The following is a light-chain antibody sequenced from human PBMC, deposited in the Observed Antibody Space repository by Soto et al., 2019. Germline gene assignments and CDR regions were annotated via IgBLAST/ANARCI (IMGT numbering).Light chain of an antibody. CDR3: AAWDDSLNGVI. J-gene: IGLJ2*01. CDR2: SNN. V-gene: IGLV1-44*01. Sequence: QSVLTQPPSASGTRGQRVTISCSGSSSNIGSNTVNWYQQLPGTAPKLLIYSNNQRHSGVPDRFSGSKSGTSASLAISGLQSEDGADYYCAAWDDSLNGVIFGGGTKLTVL. CDR1: SSNIGSNT.